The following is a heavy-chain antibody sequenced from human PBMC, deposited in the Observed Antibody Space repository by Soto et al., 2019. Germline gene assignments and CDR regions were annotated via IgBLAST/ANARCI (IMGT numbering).Heavy chain of an antibody. V-gene: IGHV3-15*01. J-gene: IGHJ4*02. CDR1: GFTFSNAW. CDR3: TTDRSVLRFLEWLFLPFDY. Sequence: GGSLRLSCAASGFTFSNAWMSWVRQAPGKGLEWVGRIKSKTDGGTTDYAAPVKGRFTISRDDSKNTLYLQMNSLKTEDTAVYYCTTDRSVLRFLEWLFLPFDYWGQGTLVTVSS. CDR2: IKSKTDGGTT. D-gene: IGHD3-3*01.